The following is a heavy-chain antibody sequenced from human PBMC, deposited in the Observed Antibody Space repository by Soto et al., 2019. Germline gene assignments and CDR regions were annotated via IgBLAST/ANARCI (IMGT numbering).Heavy chain of an antibody. CDR1: GYTFTSFN. D-gene: IGHD6-19*01. J-gene: IGHJ5*02. CDR2: MNPVNGNA. Sequence: QEQLVQSGAEVKRPEASVKVSCRASGYTFTSFNINWVRQAAGQGPEWIGWMNPVNGNAAFAREFQGRVTMTRDTATDTAYMEVGGLSSGDTAIYYCARAVGIAVTGLDLWGPGTLVTVSS. CDR3: ARAVGIAVTGLDL. V-gene: IGHV1-8*01.